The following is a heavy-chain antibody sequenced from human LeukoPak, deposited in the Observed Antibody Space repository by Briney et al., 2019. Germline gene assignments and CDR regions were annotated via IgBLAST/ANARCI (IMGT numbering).Heavy chain of an antibody. D-gene: IGHD5-12*01. CDR2: IRQDGSEK. Sequence: GGSLRLSCAASGFTFSTYWMSWVRQAPGKGLEWVANIRQDGSEKYYVDSVKGRFTISRDNSKNSLYLQMNSLRTEDTALYYCAKVGRGGTNFDYWGQGTLVTVSS. CDR3: AKVGRGGTNFDY. J-gene: IGHJ4*02. V-gene: IGHV3-7*03. CDR1: GFTFSTYW.